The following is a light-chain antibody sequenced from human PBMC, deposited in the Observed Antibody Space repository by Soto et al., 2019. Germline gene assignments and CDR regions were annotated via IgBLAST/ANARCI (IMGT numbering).Light chain of an antibody. CDR3: QKYNSGLIT. J-gene: IGKJ5*01. CDR2: GAY. CDR1: QVTGNY. Sequence: DIQMTQSPSSLSASVGDRVTMTCRASQVTGNYLAWYQQKPGKVPKLLIYGAYTLQSGVTSRFSGSGSGTDFTLTISSLQPEDVAIYYCQKYNSGLITFGPVTRLEIK. V-gene: IGKV1-27*01.